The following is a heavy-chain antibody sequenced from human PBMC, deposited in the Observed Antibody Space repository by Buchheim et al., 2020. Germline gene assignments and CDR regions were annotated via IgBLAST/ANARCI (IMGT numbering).Heavy chain of an antibody. D-gene: IGHD7-27*01. CDR1: GFTFSSYA. CDR3: AKDLRLGILDY. Sequence: EVQLLESGGGLVQPGGSLRLSCAASGFTFSSYAMSWVRQAPGKGLEWASTMGDSGGSTYYADSVKGRFTISRANSGNPLYLRMNSLRAEDTAVYYCAKDLRLGILDYWGQGTL. J-gene: IGHJ4*02. CDR2: MGDSGGST. V-gene: IGHV3-23*01.